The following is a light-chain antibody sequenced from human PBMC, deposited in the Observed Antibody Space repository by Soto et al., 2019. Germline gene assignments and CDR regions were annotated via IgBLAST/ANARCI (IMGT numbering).Light chain of an antibody. CDR3: QQRNVWPPVT. CDR2: GAF. CDR1: PSVTNF. Sequence: EIVLTQSPATLSLPPGERATLSCKASPSVTNFLAWYQQKPGQAPRLLIYGAFNRATGIPARFSGSGSGTDFTLTISSLEPEDSAVYYCQQRNVWPPVTFGQRTRLEIK. J-gene: IGKJ5*01. V-gene: IGKV3-11*01.